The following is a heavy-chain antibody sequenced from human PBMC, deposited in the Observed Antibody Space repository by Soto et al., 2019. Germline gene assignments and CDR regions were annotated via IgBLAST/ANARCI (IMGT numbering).Heavy chain of an antibody. CDR3: ARDPDVFDCSVCSCSTDGMDV. CDR1: GYTFTSYY. J-gene: IGHJ6*02. CDR2: INPSGGST. D-gene: IGHD2-15*01. Sequence: ASVKVSCKAPGYTFTSYYMHWMRQAPGQGLGGLGIINPSGGSTSYAQRFQGRVTMTRDTSTGTGYMGLSSLRSEDTAVYYCARDPDVFDCSVCSCSTDGMDVWGQGTTVTVSS. V-gene: IGHV1-46*01.